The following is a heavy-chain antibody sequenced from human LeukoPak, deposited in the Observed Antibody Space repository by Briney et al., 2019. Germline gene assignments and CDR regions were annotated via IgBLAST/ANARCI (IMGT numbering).Heavy chain of an antibody. D-gene: IGHD3-10*01. Sequence: PGGSLRLSCAASGFTFSSYGMHWVRQAPGKGLEWVAVISYDGSNKYYADSVKGRFTISRDNSKNTLYLQMNSLRAEDTAVYYCANAGAIRWFGESIGGPDYWGQGTLVTVSS. CDR1: GFTFSSYG. CDR2: ISYDGSNK. CDR3: ANAGAIRWFGESIGGPDY. J-gene: IGHJ4*02. V-gene: IGHV3-30*18.